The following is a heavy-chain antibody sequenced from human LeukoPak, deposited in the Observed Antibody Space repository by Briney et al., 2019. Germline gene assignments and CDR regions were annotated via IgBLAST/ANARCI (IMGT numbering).Heavy chain of an antibody. CDR2: ISGSGDDT. Sequence: GGSLRLSCAASGFTFSSYAMSWVRQAPGKGLEWVSAISGSGDDTYYADSVKGRFTISRDNSKSTLYLQMNSLRVEDTAVYYCAKQLSRAFDYWGQGTLVTVSS. CDR3: AKQLSRAFDY. J-gene: IGHJ4*02. CDR1: GFTFSSYA. D-gene: IGHD5-24*01. V-gene: IGHV3-23*01.